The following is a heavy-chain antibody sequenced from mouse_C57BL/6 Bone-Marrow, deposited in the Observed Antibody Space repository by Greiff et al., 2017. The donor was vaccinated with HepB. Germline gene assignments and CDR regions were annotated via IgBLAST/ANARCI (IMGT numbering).Heavy chain of an antibody. V-gene: IGHV1-15*01. CDR2: IDPETGGT. J-gene: IGHJ1*03. CDR1: GYTFTDYE. Sequence: QVQLKESGAELVRPGASVTLSCKASGYTFTDYEMHWVKQTPVHGLEWIGAIDPETGGTAYNQKFKGKAILTADKSSSTAYMELRSLTSEDSAVYYCTRETTVVDYWYFDVWGTGTTVTVSS. CDR3: TRETTVVDYWYFDV. D-gene: IGHD1-1*01.